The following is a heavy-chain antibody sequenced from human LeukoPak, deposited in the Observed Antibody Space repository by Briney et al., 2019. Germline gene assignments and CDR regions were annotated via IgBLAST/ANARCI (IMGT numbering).Heavy chain of an antibody. V-gene: IGHV3-74*01. CDR1: GFTFSTYW. CDR2: INSDGSYT. Sequence: PGGSLRLSCTASGFTFSTYWMHWGRQAQGKGLVWVSLINSDGSYTDFADSVKGRFTISRDNAQSTLYLQMNSLRVEDTAVYYCATELRESGASSRNAFDIWGQGTVVSVSS. D-gene: IGHD2-15*01. CDR3: ATELRESGASSRNAFDI. J-gene: IGHJ3*02.